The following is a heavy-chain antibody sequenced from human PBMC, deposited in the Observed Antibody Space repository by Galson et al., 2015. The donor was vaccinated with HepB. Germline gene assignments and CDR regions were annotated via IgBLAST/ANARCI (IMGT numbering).Heavy chain of an antibody. Sequence: CKASGGAFSSYSISWVRQAPGQGLEWMGQVIPILGVVYYAQGLQGRVTITADKSTSTAYMELSALRSDDTAVYYCAGATSAWYAGLSPGFDYWGQGTPVTVSS. D-gene: IGHD6-19*01. V-gene: IGHV1-69*17. CDR2: VIPILGVV. J-gene: IGHJ4*02. CDR1: GGAFSSYS. CDR3: AGATSAWYAGLSPGFDY.